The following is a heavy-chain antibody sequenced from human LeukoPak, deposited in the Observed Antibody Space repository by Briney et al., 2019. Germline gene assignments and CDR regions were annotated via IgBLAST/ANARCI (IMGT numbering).Heavy chain of an antibody. D-gene: IGHD1-1*01. J-gene: IGHJ6*02. CDR3: APKRYRGDYGMDV. V-gene: IGHV3-30-3*01. CDR1: GFTFSSYA. CDR2: ISYDGSNK. Sequence: GGSLRLSCAASGFTFSSYAMHWVRQAPGKGLEWVAVISYDGSNKYYADSVKGRFTISRDNSKNTLYLQMNSLRAEDTAVYYCAPKRYRGDYGMDVWGQGTTVTVSS.